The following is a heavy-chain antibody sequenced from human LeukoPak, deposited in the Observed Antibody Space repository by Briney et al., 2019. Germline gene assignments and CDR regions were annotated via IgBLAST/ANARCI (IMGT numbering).Heavy chain of an antibody. CDR3: ARDRRSNYYDSSAPGSY. J-gene: IGHJ4*02. CDR2: INAGNGNT. V-gene: IGHV1-3*01. D-gene: IGHD3-22*01. CDR1: GYTFTSYA. Sequence: ASVKVSCKASGYTFTSYAMHWVRQAPGQRLEWMGWINAGNGNTKYSQKFQGRVTITRDTSARTAYMELSSLRSEDTAVYYCARDRRSNYYDSSAPGSYWGQGTLVTVSS.